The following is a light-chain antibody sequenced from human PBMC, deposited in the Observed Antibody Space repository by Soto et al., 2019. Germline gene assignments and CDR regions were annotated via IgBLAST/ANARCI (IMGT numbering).Light chain of an antibody. V-gene: IGLV2-23*02. J-gene: IGLJ1*01. Sequence: QPALTQPAPMSGSPGQSITISCTGTSSYVGRYNLVSWYQQHPGTAPQLLIYEVSKRPSGVSNRFSGSKYGNTASLTISGLQAEDEADYYCCSYAGSSTFEVFGTGTKVTVL. CDR2: EVS. CDR3: CSYAGSSTFEV. CDR1: SSYVGRYNL.